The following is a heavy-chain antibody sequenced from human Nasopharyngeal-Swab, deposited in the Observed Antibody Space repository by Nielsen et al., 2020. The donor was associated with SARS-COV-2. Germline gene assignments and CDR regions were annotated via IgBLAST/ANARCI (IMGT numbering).Heavy chain of an antibody. V-gene: IGHV3-9*01. J-gene: IGHJ5*02. Sequence: GGSLRLSCAASGFIFVGFAMHWVRQLPGKGLEWVAGVNRKGDNFVYADSVKGRFTISRDNAKNSIFLQMNALRSEDTAFYYCAKDRGDSFSGRTYFDPWGQGTLVTVSS. D-gene: IGHD2-21*02. CDR3: AKDRGDSFSGRTYFDP. CDR1: GFIFVGFA. CDR2: VNRKGDNF.